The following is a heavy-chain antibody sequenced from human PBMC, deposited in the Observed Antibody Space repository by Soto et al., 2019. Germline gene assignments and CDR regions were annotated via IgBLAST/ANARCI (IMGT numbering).Heavy chain of an antibody. Sequence: SETLSLTCTVSGGSISSYYWTWIRQPPGKGLEWIGYIYYSGSTNYNPSLKSRVTISVDTSKNQFSLKLNSVTAADTAVYYCARDLWGYCGTDCYPLDVWGQGTTVTVSS. V-gene: IGHV4-59*01. CDR1: GGSISSYY. CDR2: IYYSGST. D-gene: IGHD2-21*02. J-gene: IGHJ6*02. CDR3: ARDLWGYCGTDCYPLDV.